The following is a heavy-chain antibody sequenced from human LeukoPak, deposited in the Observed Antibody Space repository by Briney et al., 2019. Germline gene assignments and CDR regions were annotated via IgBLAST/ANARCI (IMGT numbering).Heavy chain of an antibody. J-gene: IGHJ4*02. Sequence: GGSLRLSCAASGFSFISYGMSWVRQAPGKGLEWVSSISSSSSYIYYADSVKGRFTISRDNAKNSLYLQMNSLRAEDTAVYYCARDKGFDYWGQGTLVTVSS. V-gene: IGHV3-21*01. CDR1: GFSFISYG. CDR2: ISSSSSYI. CDR3: ARDKGFDY.